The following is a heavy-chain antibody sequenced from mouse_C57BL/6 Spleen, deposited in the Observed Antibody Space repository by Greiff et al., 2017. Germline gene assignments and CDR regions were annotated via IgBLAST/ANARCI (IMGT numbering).Heavy chain of an antibody. CDR3: AREGVFRFAY. CDR1: GYTFTSYW. Sequence: QVHVKQPGAELVRPGSSVKLSCKASGYTFTSYWMDWVKQRPGQGLEWIGNIYPSDSDTHYNQKFKDKATLTVDKSSSTAYMQLSSLTSEDSAVYYCAREGVFRFAYWGQGTLVTVSA. J-gene: IGHJ3*01. CDR2: IYPSDSDT. V-gene: IGHV1-61*01.